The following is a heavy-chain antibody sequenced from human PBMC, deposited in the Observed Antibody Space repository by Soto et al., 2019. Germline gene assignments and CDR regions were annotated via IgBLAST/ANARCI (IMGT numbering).Heavy chain of an antibody. V-gene: IGHV1-69*12. D-gene: IGHD4-17*01. CDR2: IIPIFGTA. CDR3: ARDRPPRSYDWYFDL. J-gene: IGHJ2*01. Sequence: QVQLVQSGAEVKKPGSSVKVSCKASGGTFSSYAISWVRQAPGQGLEWMGGIIPIFGTANYAQKFQGRVTITGDESTSTAYMELSSLSSEDTAVYYCARDRPPRSYDWYFDLWGRGTLVTVSS. CDR1: GGTFSSYA.